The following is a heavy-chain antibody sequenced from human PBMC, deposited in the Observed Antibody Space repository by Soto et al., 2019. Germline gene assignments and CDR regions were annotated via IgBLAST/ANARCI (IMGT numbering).Heavy chain of an antibody. CDR2: IYHSGST. V-gene: IGHV4-4*02. CDR1: GNSISTTNW. CDR3: ARDVGYHYDGSPSGQFDF. D-gene: IGHD3-22*01. Sequence: SETLSFTCVVSGNSISTTNWWSWVRQSPGKGLEWIGEIYHSGSTNYNPSLKSRVTISVDKSKNQFSLKLSSVTAADTAVYYCARDVGYHYDGSPSGQFDFWGQGTLVTVSS. J-gene: IGHJ4*02.